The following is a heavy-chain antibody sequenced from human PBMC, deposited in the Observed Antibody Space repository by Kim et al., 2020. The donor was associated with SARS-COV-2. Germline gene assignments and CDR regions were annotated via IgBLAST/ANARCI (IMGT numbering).Heavy chain of an antibody. D-gene: IGHD6-19*01. J-gene: IGHJ4*02. CDR3: ARAGRRYSSGIGH. Sequence: YNPPLKSRVTISVDTSKNQFSLKLSSVTAADTAVYYCARAGRRYSSGIGHWGQGTLVTVSS. V-gene: IGHV4-61*02.